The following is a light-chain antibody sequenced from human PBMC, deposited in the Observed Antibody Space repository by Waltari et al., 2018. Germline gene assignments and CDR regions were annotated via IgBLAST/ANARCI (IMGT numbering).Light chain of an antibody. Sequence: SYELTQPPSVSVSPGQTARITCSGDALPKQSAYWYQQKPGQAPVRVIYNDSERPSGSHERFSGSSSGTTVTLTISGVQAEDEADYYCQSADSSGTYVFGTGPKVTVL. CDR3: QSADSSGTYV. V-gene: IGLV3-25*03. CDR1: ALPKQS. CDR2: NDS. J-gene: IGLJ1*01.